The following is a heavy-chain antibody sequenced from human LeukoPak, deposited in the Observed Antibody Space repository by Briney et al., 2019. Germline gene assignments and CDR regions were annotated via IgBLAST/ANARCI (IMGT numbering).Heavy chain of an antibody. Sequence: ASVKVSCKASGYTFTSYYMHWVRQAPGQGPEWMGIINPSGGSTSYAQKFQGRVTMTRDTSTSTVDMELSSLRSEVTAAYYGAREYDYESSGYSNWFDPWGQGTLVTVSS. V-gene: IGHV1-46*03. CDR3: AREYDYESSGYSNWFDP. J-gene: IGHJ5*02. D-gene: IGHD3-22*01. CDR2: INPSGGST. CDR1: GYTFTSYY.